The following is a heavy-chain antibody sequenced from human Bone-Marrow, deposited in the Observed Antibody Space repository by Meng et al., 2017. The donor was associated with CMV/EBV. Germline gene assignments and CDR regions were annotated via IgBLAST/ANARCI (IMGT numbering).Heavy chain of an antibody. CDR3: ARSVGHQIYYYGMDV. J-gene: IGHJ6*02. V-gene: IGHV1-46*01. Sequence: ASVKVSCKASGYTFTSYYMHWVRQAPGQGLEWMGIINPSGGSTSYAQKFQGRVTITTDESTSTAYMELSSLRSEDTAVYYCARSVGHQIYYYGMDVWGQGTTVTVSS. CDR2: INPSGGST. CDR1: GYTFTSYY.